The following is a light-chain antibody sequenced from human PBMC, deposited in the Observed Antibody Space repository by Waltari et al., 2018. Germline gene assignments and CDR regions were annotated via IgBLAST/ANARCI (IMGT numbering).Light chain of an antibody. Sequence: IVLTQSPGTLSLSPGERTTLPCSASQTVRTTYLAWYQQKPGQAPTLLIYGASRRVTGIPARFSGRGYKTDFSLNIRSLEPEDFAVYYCQQYDISPLTFGGGTKVEIK. CDR3: QQYDISPLT. J-gene: IGKJ4*01. CDR2: GAS. CDR1: QTVRTTY. V-gene: IGKV3-20*01.